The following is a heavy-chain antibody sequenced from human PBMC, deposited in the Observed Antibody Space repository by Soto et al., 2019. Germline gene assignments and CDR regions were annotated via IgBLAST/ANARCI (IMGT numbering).Heavy chain of an antibody. D-gene: IGHD5-18*01. V-gene: IGHV3-53*01. CDR3: ARGGWIQLWTLDY. CDR1: GFTVSSNY. Sequence: EVQLVESGGGLIQPGGSLRLSCAASGFTVSSNYMSWVRQAPGKGLEWVSVIYSGGSTYYADSVKGRFTISRDNSKHTLYLQMNSLRAEDTAVYYCARGGWIQLWTLDYWGQGTLVTVSS. J-gene: IGHJ4*02. CDR2: IYSGGST.